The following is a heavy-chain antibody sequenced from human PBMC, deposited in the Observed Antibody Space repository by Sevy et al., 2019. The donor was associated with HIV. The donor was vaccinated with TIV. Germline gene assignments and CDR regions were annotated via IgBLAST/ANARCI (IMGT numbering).Heavy chain of an antibody. Sequence: ASVKVSCKASGGTFDNYGISWVRQAPGQGLEWMGGIIPFFGTADSAQKFQGRVTITADEVTSTAYMELSSLRFDDTAVYYCARTTPDSYNYSYYYGLDVWGQGTTVTVSS. CDR2: IIPFFGTA. D-gene: IGHD1-26*01. CDR3: ARTTPDSYNYSYYYGLDV. J-gene: IGHJ6*02. V-gene: IGHV1-69*13. CDR1: GGTFDNYG.